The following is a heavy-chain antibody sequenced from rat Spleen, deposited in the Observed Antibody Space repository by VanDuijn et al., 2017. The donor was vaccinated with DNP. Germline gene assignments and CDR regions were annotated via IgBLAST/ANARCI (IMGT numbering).Heavy chain of an antibody. CDR3: AKFNFGTYYFNY. J-gene: IGHJ2*01. Sequence: EEQLQESGPGLVRPSQSLSLTCSFTGYPITRSYRWNWIRKFPGNKLEWMGYINSGGSTDYNPSLKSRISITRDTSRNQFFLQLDSVTTEDTATYYCAKFNFGTYYFNYWGQGVMVTVSS. CDR1: GYPITRSYR. CDR2: INSGGST. D-gene: IGHD1-11*01. V-gene: IGHV3-3*01.